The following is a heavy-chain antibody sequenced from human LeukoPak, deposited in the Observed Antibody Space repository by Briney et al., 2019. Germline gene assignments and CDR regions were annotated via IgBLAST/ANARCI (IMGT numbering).Heavy chain of an antibody. CDR1: TFTLSTYW. CDR3: ARDRTSGAFDI. CDR2: IKQDGGEK. Sequence: GGSLRLSCAASTFTLSTYWMSWVRQAPGKGLEWVANIKQDGGEKYYLDSVKGRFTVSRDNAKNSLYLQMNSLRAEDTAVYYCARDRTSGAFDIWGQGTMVTVTS. J-gene: IGHJ3*02. D-gene: IGHD2-2*01. V-gene: IGHV3-7*01.